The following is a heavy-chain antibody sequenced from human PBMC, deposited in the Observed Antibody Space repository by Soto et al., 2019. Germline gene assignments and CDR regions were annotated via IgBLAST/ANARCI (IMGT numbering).Heavy chain of an antibody. CDR3: AKGGSGSYSHAFDI. J-gene: IGHJ3*02. CDR2: IYYSGST. Sequence: SETLSLTCTVSVGSISSDYWSWIRQPPGKGLEWIGYIYYSGSTYYNPSLKSRVTISVDTSKNQFSLKLSSVTAADTAVYYCAKGGSGSYSHAFDIWGQGTMVTVSS. D-gene: IGHD3-10*01. V-gene: IGHV4-59*04. CDR1: VGSISSDY.